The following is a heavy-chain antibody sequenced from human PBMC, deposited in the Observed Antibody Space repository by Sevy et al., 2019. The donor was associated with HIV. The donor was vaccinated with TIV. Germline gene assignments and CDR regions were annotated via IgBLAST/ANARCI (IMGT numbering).Heavy chain of an antibody. CDR3: ARDEEAALRYGFDY. CDR2: ISYDGSNK. CDR1: GFTFSSYA. V-gene: IGHV3-30-3*01. J-gene: IGHJ4*02. Sequence: GESLKISCAASGFTFSSYAMHWVRQAPGKGLEWVAVISYDGSNKYYADSVKGRFTISRDNSKNTLYLQMNSLRAEDTAVYYCARDEEAALRYGFDYWGQGTLVTVSS. D-gene: IGHD6-6*01.